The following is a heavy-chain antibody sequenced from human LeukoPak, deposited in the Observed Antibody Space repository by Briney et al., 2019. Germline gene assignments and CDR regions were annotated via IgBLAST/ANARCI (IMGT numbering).Heavy chain of an antibody. Sequence: PGGSLRLSCAASGITFSNAWMSWVRQAPGKGPEWVGRIKSKTDGGTTDYAAPVKGRFTISRDDSKNTLYLQMNSLKTEDTAVYYCTTDALYCSSTSCSYYYYYYYMDVWGKGTTVTVSS. V-gene: IGHV3-15*01. J-gene: IGHJ6*03. CDR3: TTDALYCSSTSCSYYYYYYYMDV. CDR1: GITFSNAW. CDR2: IKSKTDGGTT. D-gene: IGHD2-2*01.